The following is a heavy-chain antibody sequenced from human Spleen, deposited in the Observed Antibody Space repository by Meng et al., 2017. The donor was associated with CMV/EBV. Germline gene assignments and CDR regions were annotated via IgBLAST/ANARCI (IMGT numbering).Heavy chain of an antibody. Sequence: SETLSLTCTVSGHSIVGSTYFWDWVRQPPGKGLEWIGSIHYRGFTDYNPSLKNRVTISLDTSKNQFSLKLSSVTAADTAVYYCARTEGWFDPWGQGTLVTVSS. CDR1: GHSIVGSTYF. CDR3: ARTEGWFDP. CDR2: IHYRGFT. V-gene: IGHV4-39*07. J-gene: IGHJ5*02.